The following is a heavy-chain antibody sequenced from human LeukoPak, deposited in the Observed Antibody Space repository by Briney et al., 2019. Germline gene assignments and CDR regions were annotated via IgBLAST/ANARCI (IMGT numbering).Heavy chain of an antibody. Sequence: SETLSLTRTVSGGSISSYYWSWIRQPPGKGLEWIGYIYYSGSTNYNPSLKSRVTISVDTSKNQFSPKLSSVTAADTAVYYCAREEVAGIDYWGQGTLVTVSS. CDR2: IYYSGST. J-gene: IGHJ4*02. D-gene: IGHD6-19*01. CDR3: AREEVAGIDY. CDR1: GGSISSYY. V-gene: IGHV4-59*01.